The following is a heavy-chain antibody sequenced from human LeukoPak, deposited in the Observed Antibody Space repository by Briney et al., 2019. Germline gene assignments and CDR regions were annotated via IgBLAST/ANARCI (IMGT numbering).Heavy chain of an antibody. J-gene: IGHJ3*02. D-gene: IGHD2-2*01. CDR1: GGSISSYY. Sequence: PSETLSLTCTVSGGSISSYYWSWIRQPPGKGLEWIGYIYYSGSTNYNPSLKSRVTISVDTSKNQFSLKLSSVTAADTAVYYCARAYQASHDAFDIWGQGTXVTVSS. V-gene: IGHV4-59*01. CDR3: ARAYQASHDAFDI. CDR2: IYYSGST.